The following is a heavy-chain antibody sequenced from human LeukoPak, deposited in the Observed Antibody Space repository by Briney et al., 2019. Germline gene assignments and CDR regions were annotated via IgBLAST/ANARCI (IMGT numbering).Heavy chain of an antibody. V-gene: IGHV3-48*01. CDR1: GFTFSDYS. CDR2: ISSSSRAI. Sequence: RGSLRLSCAASGFTFSDYSMNWVRQAPGKGLEWISYISSSSRAIYYADSVKGRFTISRDNAKNSLYLQMNSLRAEDTAVYYCARASDFWSGAYYYSMDVWGKGTTVTVSS. CDR3: ARASDFWSGAYYYSMDV. D-gene: IGHD3-3*01. J-gene: IGHJ6*03.